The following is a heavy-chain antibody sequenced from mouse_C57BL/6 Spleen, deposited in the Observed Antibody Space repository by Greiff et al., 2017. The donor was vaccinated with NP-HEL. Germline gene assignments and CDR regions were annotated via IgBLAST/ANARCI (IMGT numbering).Heavy chain of an antibody. J-gene: IGHJ2*01. Sequence: QVQLKQPGAELVKPGASVKLSCKASGYTFTSYWMQWVKQRPGQGLEWIGEIDPSDSYTNYNQKFKGKATLTVDTSSSTAYMQLSSLTSEDSAVYYCARKPPIYYDYDGIFDYWGQGTTLTVSS. V-gene: IGHV1-50*01. CDR3: ARKPPIYYDYDGIFDY. D-gene: IGHD2-4*01. CDR1: GYTFTSYW. CDR2: IDPSDSYT.